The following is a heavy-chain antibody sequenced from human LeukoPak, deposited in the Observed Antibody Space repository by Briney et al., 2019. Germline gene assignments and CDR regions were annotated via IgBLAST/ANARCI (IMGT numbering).Heavy chain of an antibody. D-gene: IGHD3-22*01. V-gene: IGHV4-59*08. CDR1: GGSISSHY. CDR3: ARSIEDYYDSSGYYYYFDY. Sequence: SETLSLTCTVSGGSISSHYWSWIRQPPGKGLEWIGYIYYSGSTNYNPSLKSRVTISVDTSKNQFSLKLSSVTAADTAVYYCARSIEDYYDSSGYYYYFDYWGQGTLVTVSS. CDR2: IYYSGST. J-gene: IGHJ4*02.